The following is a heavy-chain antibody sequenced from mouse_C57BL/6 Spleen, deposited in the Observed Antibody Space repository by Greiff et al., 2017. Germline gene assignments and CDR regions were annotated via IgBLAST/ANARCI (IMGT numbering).Heavy chain of an antibody. V-gene: IGHV1-15*01. CDR1: GYTFTDYE. Sequence: QVQLQQSGAELVRPGASVTLSCKASGYTFTDYEMHWVKQTPVHGLEWIGAIDPETGGTAYNQKFKGKAILTADKSSSTAYMELRSLTSEDSAVXYCTRAQSDEYYFDYWGQGTTLTVSS. J-gene: IGHJ2*01. CDR2: IDPETGGT. CDR3: TRAQSDEYYFDY.